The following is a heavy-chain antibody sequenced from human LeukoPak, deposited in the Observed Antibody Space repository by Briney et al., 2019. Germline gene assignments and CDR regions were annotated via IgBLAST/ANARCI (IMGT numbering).Heavy chain of an antibody. J-gene: IGHJ4*02. CDR3: ARVTDDILTGPPFDY. Sequence: ASVKVSCKASGYTFTSYGISWVRQAPGRGLEWMGWISAYNGNTNYAQKFQGRVTITRDTSASTAYMELSSLRSEDTAVYYCARVTDDILTGPPFDYWGQGTLVTVSS. CDR2: ISAYNGNT. V-gene: IGHV1-18*01. CDR1: GYTFTSYG. D-gene: IGHD3-9*01.